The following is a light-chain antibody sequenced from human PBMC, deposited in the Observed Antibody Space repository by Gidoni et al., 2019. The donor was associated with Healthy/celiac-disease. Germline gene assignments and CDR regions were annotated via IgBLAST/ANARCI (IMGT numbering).Light chain of an antibody. Sequence: DIVMTQSPDSLAVSLGERATINCKSSQSVLYSSNNKNNLAWYQQKPGQSPKLLIYWASTRESGVPDRFSGSGSGTDFTLTISSLQAEDVAVYYCQQYYGTPHTFGQGTKLEIK. CDR3: QQYYGTPHT. V-gene: IGKV4-1*01. CDR2: WAS. J-gene: IGKJ2*01. CDR1: QSVLYSSNNKNN.